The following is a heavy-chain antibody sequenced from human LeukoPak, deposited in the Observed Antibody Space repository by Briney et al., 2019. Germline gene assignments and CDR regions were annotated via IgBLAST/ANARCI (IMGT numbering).Heavy chain of an antibody. D-gene: IGHD3-9*01. V-gene: IGHV3-30*02. Sequence: TGGSLRLSCAASGFTFSTYDIHWVRQAPGKGLEWVAFIRYDGSNKYYADSVKGRFTISRDNSKNTLYLQMNSLRAEDTAVYYCAKALPPRYFDWLPGGADRGTRRGLDYWGQGTLVTVSS. CDR3: AKALPPRYFDWLPGGADRGTRRGLDY. J-gene: IGHJ4*02. CDR2: IRYDGSNK. CDR1: GFTFSTYD.